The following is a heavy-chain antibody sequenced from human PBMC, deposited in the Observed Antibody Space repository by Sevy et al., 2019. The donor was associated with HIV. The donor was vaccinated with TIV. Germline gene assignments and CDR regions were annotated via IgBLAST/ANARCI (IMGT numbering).Heavy chain of an antibody. J-gene: IGHJ4*02. D-gene: IGHD3-10*01. V-gene: IGHV3-7*01. Sequence: GGSLRLSCAASGFIFSSYWMSWVRQAPGKGLEWLATINLDGSETFYVDSVKGRFTISRHNLRKSVYLQMTSLRAEDTAVYYCARIFYGSPDHWGQGNLVNVSS. CDR1: GFIFSSYW. CDR2: INLDGSET. CDR3: ARIFYGSPDH.